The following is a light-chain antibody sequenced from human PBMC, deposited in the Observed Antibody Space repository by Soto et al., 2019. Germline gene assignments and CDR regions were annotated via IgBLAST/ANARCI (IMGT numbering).Light chain of an antibody. CDR1: SSDVGGYNY. V-gene: IGLV2-8*01. CDR2: EVS. CDR3: SSYAGSNDYVV. Sequence: QSVLTQPPSASGSPGQSVTISCTGTSSDVGGYNYVSWYQQHPGKAPKLMVYEVSQRPSGVPDRFSGSKSGITASLTVSGLQAEDEADYYCSSYAGSNDYVVFGGGTQLTVL. J-gene: IGLJ2*01.